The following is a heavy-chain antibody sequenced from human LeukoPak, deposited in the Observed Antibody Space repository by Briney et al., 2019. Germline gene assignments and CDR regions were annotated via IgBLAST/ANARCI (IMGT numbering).Heavy chain of an antibody. J-gene: IGHJ6*02. Sequence: SETLSLTCTVSGGSVSSGNYYWSWIRQPPGKGLEWIGYIYYSGSTNYNPSLKSRVTISVDTSKNQFSLKLTSVTAADTAVYYCARNRGWYATDVWGQGAAVTVSS. D-gene: IGHD6-19*01. CDR1: GGSVSSGNYY. CDR3: ARNRGWYATDV. V-gene: IGHV4-61*01. CDR2: IYYSGST.